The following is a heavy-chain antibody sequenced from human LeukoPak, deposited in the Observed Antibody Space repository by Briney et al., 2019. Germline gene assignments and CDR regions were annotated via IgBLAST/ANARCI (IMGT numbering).Heavy chain of an antibody. Sequence: TGGSLRLSCAASGFTFSSYAMSWVRQAPGKGLEWVSYISSSGLTIYYADSLKGRFTISRDNAKNSLYLQMNSLRAEDTAVYYCARGSLYGLKGYFDYWGQGTLVTVSS. D-gene: IGHD4-17*01. V-gene: IGHV3-48*04. CDR3: ARGSLYGLKGYFDY. CDR2: ISSSGLTI. J-gene: IGHJ4*02. CDR1: GFTFSSYA.